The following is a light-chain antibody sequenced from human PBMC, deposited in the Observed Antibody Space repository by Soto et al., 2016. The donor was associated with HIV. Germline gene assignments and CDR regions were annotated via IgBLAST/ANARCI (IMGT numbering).Light chain of an antibody. CDR2: DDN. V-gene: IGLV3-21*03. CDR1: NIGDKS. J-gene: IGLJ3*02. CDR3: QVWDSRNDHRV. Sequence: SYVLTQPPSVSVAPGKTARITCGGNNIGDKSVHWYQQKPGQAPVLVVYDDNDRPSGIPERFSGSNFGNTATLTISRVEAGDEADYHCQVWDSRNDHRVFGGGTKLTVL.